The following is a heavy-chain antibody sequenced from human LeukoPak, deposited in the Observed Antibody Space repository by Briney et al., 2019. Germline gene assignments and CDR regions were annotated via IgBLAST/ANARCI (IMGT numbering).Heavy chain of an antibody. D-gene: IGHD4-17*01. V-gene: IGHV3-21*01. CDR3: ARDRGLPVTTSFAFDI. CDR1: GFSFSRFT. Sequence: GGSLRLSCAASGFSFSRFTINWVRQAPGKGLQWVSSISRSSSYKYYADSVKGRFTISRDNAKDSLYLQMNSLRAEDTAVYYCARDRGLPVTTSFAFDIWGQGTMVTVSS. CDR2: ISRSSSYK. J-gene: IGHJ3*02.